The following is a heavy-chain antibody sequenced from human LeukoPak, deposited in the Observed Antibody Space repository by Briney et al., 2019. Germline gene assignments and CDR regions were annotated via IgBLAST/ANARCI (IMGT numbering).Heavy chain of an antibody. V-gene: IGHV4-30-4*01. CDR1: GGSISSGDYY. J-gene: IGHJ4*02. CDR2: IYYSGST. Sequence: KSSETLSLTCAVSGGSISSGDYYWSWIRQPPGKGLEWIVYIYYSGSTYYNPSLKSRVTISVDTSKNQFSLKLSSVTAADTAVYYCAREYYYDSSGYYHFDYWGQGTLVTVSS. D-gene: IGHD3-22*01. CDR3: AREYYYDSSGYYHFDY.